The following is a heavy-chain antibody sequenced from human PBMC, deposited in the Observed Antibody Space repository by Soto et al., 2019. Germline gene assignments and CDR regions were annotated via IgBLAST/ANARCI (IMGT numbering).Heavy chain of an antibody. CDR2: INPTTGDT. CDR1: GCTFTTNA. V-gene: IGHV1-2*02. Sequence: AAVTVSCKACGCTFTTNAIIWVRQAPGQGLEWMALINPTTGDTKYAQKFQGRVTMTWDTAISTAYMELSRLRSDDTAIYFCARGYCSSIGCSHYFDYWGQGTLVTVSS. CDR3: ARGYCSSIGCSHYFDY. D-gene: IGHD2-2*01. J-gene: IGHJ4*02.